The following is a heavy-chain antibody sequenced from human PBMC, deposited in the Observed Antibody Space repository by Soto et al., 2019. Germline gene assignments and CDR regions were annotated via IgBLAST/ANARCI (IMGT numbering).Heavy chain of an antibody. CDR2: INTNTGNP. CDR1: GYTFTIYA. CDR3: ARDSPDWNSAPPPWFDP. D-gene: IGHD1-7*01. J-gene: IGHJ5*02. Sequence: ASVKVSCKASGYTFTIYAMDWVRQAPGQGLEWMGWINTNTGNPTYAQGFTGRFVFSLDTSVSTAYLQVCSLKAEDTVVYYCARDSPDWNSAPPPWFDPWGQGTLVTVSS. V-gene: IGHV7-4-1*01.